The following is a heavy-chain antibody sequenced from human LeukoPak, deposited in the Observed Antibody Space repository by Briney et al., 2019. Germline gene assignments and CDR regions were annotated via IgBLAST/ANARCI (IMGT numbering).Heavy chain of an antibody. D-gene: IGHD4-23*01. V-gene: IGHV4-61*05. Sequence: SETLSLTCTVSGGSISSSSYYWSWIRQPPGKGLEWIGYIYYSGSTNYNPSLKSRVTISVDTSKNQFSLKLSSVTAADTAVYYCARHEEHGGGDCFDYWGQGTLVTVSS. J-gene: IGHJ4*02. CDR1: GGSISSSSYY. CDR2: IYYSGST. CDR3: ARHEEHGGGDCFDY.